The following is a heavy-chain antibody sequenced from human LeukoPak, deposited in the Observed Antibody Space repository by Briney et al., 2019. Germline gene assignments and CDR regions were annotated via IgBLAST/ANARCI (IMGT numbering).Heavy chain of an antibody. V-gene: IGHV1-18*01. CDR2: ISAYNGNT. CDR1: GYTFTSYG. D-gene: IGHD2-2*01. J-gene: IGHJ6*03. CDR3: ARVLGGSTSKHYYYYYYMDV. Sequence: ASVKVSCKASGYTFTSYGISWVRQAPGQGLEWMGWISAYNGNTNYAQKFQGRVTITADKSTSTAYMELSSLRSEDTAVYYCARVLGGSTSKHYYYYYYMDVWGKGTTVTVSS.